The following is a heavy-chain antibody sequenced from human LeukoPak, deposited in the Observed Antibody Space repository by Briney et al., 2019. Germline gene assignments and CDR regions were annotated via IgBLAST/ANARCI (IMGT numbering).Heavy chain of an antibody. Sequence: PSETLSLTCAVYGESFSSYYWSWIRQPPGKGLEWIGEINHSGNTNYNPSLKSRVTISVDTSKNQFSLKLSSVTAAGTAVYYCARVDGDGYNIPDYWGQGTLVTVSS. D-gene: IGHD5-24*01. V-gene: IGHV4-34*01. CDR2: INHSGNT. CDR3: ARVDGDGYNIPDY. J-gene: IGHJ4*02. CDR1: GESFSSYY.